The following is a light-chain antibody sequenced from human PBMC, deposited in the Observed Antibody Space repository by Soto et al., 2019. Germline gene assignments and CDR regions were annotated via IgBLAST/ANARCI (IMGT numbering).Light chain of an antibody. V-gene: IGKV1-12*01. Sequence: DIQMTQSPSSVSAYVGDRVTITLRASQPISNWLAWYQQKPGKAPKLLIYVASALHSEVPSRFSGSGSGTDFTLTISSLQPEDFATYYCQQANSFPITFGQGTRLEI. CDR3: QQANSFPIT. CDR2: VAS. CDR1: QPISNW. J-gene: IGKJ5*01.